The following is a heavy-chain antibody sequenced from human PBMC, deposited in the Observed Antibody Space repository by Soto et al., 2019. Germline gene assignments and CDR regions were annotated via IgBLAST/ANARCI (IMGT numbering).Heavy chain of an antibody. D-gene: IGHD3-22*01. Sequence: EVQLLESGGGLVQPGGSLRLSCAASGFTFSSYAMSWVRQAPGKGLEWVSAISGSGGSTYYADSVKGRFTISRDNSKNTLYLQMNSLRAEDTAVYYCAKGSYSDSSGYYLLDYWGQGTLVTVSS. CDR3: AKGSYSDSSGYYLLDY. V-gene: IGHV3-23*01. CDR1: GFTFSSYA. J-gene: IGHJ4*02. CDR2: ISGSGGST.